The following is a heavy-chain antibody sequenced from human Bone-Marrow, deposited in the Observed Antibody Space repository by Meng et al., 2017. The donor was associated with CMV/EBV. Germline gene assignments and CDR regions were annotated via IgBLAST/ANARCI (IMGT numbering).Heavy chain of an antibody. CDR1: GFTFSNAW. CDR2: IKSKTDGGTT. Sequence: GESLKISCAASGFTFSNAWMSWVRHAPGKGLEWVGRIKSKTDGGTTDYAAPVKGRFTISRDDSKTTLYLQMNSLKTEDTAVYYCTTDGSGSYLSARYYYGMDVWGQGTTVTVSS. D-gene: IGHD1-26*01. CDR3: TTDGSGSYLSARYYYGMDV. V-gene: IGHV3-15*01. J-gene: IGHJ6*02.